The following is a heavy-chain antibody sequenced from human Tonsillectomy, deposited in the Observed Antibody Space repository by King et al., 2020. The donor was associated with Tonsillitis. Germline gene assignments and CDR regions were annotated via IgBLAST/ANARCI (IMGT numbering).Heavy chain of an antibody. J-gene: IGHJ4*02. V-gene: IGHV3-21*01. D-gene: IGHD3-22*01. CDR2: ISRSSNYK. CDR3: ARAPFYYERGGFDDY. CDR1: GFTFSNYS. Sequence: VQLVESGGGLVKPGGSLRLSCAASGFTFSNYSIKWVRQAPGKGLEWVSSISRSSNYKYYADSVRGRFTISRDNAKNSLYLQMNSLRDEDTALYYCARAPFYYERGGFDDYWGQGTLVTVSS.